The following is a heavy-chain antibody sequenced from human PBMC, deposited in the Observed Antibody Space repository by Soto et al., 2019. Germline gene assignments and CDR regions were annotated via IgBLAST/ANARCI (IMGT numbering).Heavy chain of an antibody. D-gene: IGHD3-22*01. J-gene: IGHJ5*02. CDR1: GFTFSGYG. CDR2: ISYDGSNK. Sequence: SGGSLRLSCAASGFTFSGYGMHWVRQAPGKGLEWVAVISYDGSNKYYADSVKGRFTISRDNSKNTLYLQMNSLRAEDTAVYYCARDPYYYDSSGYRINWFDPWGQGTLVTVSS. CDR3: ARDPYYYDSSGYRINWFDP. V-gene: IGHV3-30*19.